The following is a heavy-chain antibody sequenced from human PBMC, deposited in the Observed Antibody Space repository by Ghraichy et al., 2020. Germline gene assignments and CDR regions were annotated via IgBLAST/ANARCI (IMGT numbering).Heavy chain of an antibody. Sequence: SQTLSLTCTVSGDSISSGNSYWAWIRQPPGKGLEWIGNIYYSGSTYYYNPSLESRVTISVDTSKNQFSLKVSSVTAADTAVYYCARLRSGSYRFDYWGRGTLVTISS. J-gene: IGHJ4*02. CDR3: ARLRSGSYRFDY. V-gene: IGHV4-39*01. CDR2: IYYSGSTY. CDR1: GDSISSGNSY. D-gene: IGHD1-26*01.